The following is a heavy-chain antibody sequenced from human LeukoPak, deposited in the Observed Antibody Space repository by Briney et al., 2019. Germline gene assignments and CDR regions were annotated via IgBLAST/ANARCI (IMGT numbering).Heavy chain of an antibody. V-gene: IGHV3-23*01. CDR2: ISGSGGGT. D-gene: IGHD1-26*01. CDR3: VKDLGRYRNNCFDY. J-gene: IGHJ4*02. CDR1: GFTFSSYA. Sequence: GGSLRLSCAASGFTFSSYAMSWVRQAPEKGLEWVSTISGSGGGTYYADSVKGQFPISRDNFKNTLYLQMNSLRAEDTAVYYCVKDLGRYRNNCFDYWGQGTLVTVSS.